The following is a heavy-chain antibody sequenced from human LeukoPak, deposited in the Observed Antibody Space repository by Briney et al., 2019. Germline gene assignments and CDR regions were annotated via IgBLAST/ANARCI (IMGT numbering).Heavy chain of an antibody. J-gene: IGHJ4*02. CDR2: ISSSSSYI. V-gene: IGHV3-21*01. Sequence: GGSLRLSCAASGFTFSSYSMNWVRQAPGKGLEWVSSISSSSSYIYYADSVKGRFTISRDNAKNSLYLQMNSLRAEDTAVYYCARGAVVVPAAHTGFDYWGQGTLVTVSS. CDR1: GFTFSSYS. D-gene: IGHD2-2*01. CDR3: ARGAVVVPAAHTGFDY.